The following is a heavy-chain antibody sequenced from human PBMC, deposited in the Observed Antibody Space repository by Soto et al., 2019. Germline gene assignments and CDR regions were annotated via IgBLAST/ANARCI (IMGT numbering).Heavy chain of an antibody. D-gene: IGHD4-17*01. Sequence: QVPLVQSGAEVKKPGASVKVSCKASGYTLNEVAMHWVRQAPGKGLEWLGGFDPDEAETIYAQHFQGRVTMTEDTSTDTVYMELSSLRSEDTALYFCTTYHGDYNFDHWGQGTLVTVSS. CDR1: GYTLNEVA. CDR3: TTYHGDYNFDH. V-gene: IGHV1-24*01. J-gene: IGHJ5*02. CDR2: FDPDEAET.